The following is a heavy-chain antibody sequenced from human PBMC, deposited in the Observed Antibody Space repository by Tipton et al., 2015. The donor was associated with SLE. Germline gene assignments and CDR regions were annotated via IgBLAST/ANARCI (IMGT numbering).Heavy chain of an antibody. D-gene: IGHD5-18*01. J-gene: IGHJ4*02. CDR3: ARAGYSSYYFDY. CDR1: GGSITRYY. V-gene: IGHV4-59*01. CDR2: IYCSGST. Sequence: TLSHTCTVSGGSITRYYWGWLRQPPWQGLKWIGYIYCSGSTNYNPSLKSRVTISVDTSKNQFSLKLSSVTAADTAVYYCARAGYSSYYFDYWGQGTLVTVSS.